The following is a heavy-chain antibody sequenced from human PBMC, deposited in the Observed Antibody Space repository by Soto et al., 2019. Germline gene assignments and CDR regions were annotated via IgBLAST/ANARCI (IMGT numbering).Heavy chain of an antibody. D-gene: IGHD4-17*01. CDR2: INPSGGST. Sequence: ASVKVSCKASGYTLTSYYMHLVRQAPGQGLEWMGIINPSGGSTSYAQKFQGRVTMTRDTSTSTVYMELSSLRSEDMAVYYCERDLRGDLAVLAYWGKGTLVPVS. J-gene: IGHJ4*02. CDR3: ERDLRGDLAVLAY. V-gene: IGHV1-46*01. CDR1: GYTLTSYY.